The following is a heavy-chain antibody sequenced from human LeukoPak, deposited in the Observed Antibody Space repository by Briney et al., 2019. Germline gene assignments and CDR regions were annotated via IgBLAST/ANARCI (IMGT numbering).Heavy chain of an antibody. CDR3: ARDSGSYYGY. Sequence: PSETLSLTCAVSGYSISSGYYWSWIRQPAGKGLEWIGRIYTSGSTNYNPSLKSRVTMSVDTSKNQFSLKLSSVTAADTAVYYCARDSGSYYGYWGQGTLVTVSS. D-gene: IGHD1-26*01. CDR1: GYSISSGYY. J-gene: IGHJ4*02. CDR2: IYTSGST. V-gene: IGHV4-4*07.